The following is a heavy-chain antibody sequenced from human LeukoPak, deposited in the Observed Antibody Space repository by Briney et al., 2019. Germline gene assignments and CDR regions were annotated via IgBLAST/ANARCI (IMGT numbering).Heavy chain of an antibody. CDR1: GYTFTSYD. CDR3: ASSPIAVAGNNWFDP. CDR2: MNPNSGNT. Sequence: ASVKLSCKASGYTFTSYDINWVRQTTGQGLEWMGWMNPNSGNTGYAQKFQGGVTMTRNTSISTAYMELSSLRSEDTAVYYCASSPIAVAGNNWFDPWGQGTLVTVSS. V-gene: IGHV1-8*01. J-gene: IGHJ5*02. D-gene: IGHD6-19*01.